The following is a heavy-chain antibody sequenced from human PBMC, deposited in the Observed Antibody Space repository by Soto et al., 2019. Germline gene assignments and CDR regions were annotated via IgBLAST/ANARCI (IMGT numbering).Heavy chain of an antibody. Sequence: SETLSLTCTVSGGSISSSSYYWGWIRQPPGKGLEWIGSIYYSGSTYYNPSLKSRVTISVDTSKNQFSLKLSSVTAADTAVYYCARHKVVTSPFDYWGQGTLVTV. V-gene: IGHV4-39*01. CDR2: IYYSGST. CDR1: GGSISSSSYY. CDR3: ARHKVVTSPFDY. J-gene: IGHJ4*02. D-gene: IGHD2-15*01.